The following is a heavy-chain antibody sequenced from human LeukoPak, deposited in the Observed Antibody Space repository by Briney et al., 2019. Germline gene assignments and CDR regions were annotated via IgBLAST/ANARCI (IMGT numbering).Heavy chain of an antibody. CDR3: AKDPNGDYIGAFDFPR. CDR1: GFTFSNYA. V-gene: IGHV3-23*01. Sequence: PGGSLRLSCAGSGFTFSNYAMIWVRQAPGKGLEWVSAITGSGGNRFYAGSVKGRFTISRDNSRNTLYLQMNSLRGDDTAVYYCAKDPNGDYIGAFDFPRWGQGTQVTVSS. J-gene: IGHJ1*01. D-gene: IGHD4-17*01. CDR2: ITGSGGNR.